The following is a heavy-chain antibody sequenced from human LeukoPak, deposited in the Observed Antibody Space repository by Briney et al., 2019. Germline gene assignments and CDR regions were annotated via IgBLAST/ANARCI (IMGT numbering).Heavy chain of an antibody. CDR1: GYTFTSYG. V-gene: IGHV1-18*01. J-gene: IGHJ4*02. Sequence: ASVKVSCKPSGYTFTSYGISWVRQAPGQGLEWMGWISAYNGNTNYAQKLQGRVTMTTDTSTTTAYMELRSLRSDDTAVYYCARRSVGAAHFDYWGQGTLVTVSS. CDR3: ARRSVGAAHFDY. D-gene: IGHD2-15*01. CDR2: ISAYNGNT.